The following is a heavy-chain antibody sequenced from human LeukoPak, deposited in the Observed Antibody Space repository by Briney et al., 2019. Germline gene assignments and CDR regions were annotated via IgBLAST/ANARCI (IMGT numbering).Heavy chain of an antibody. Sequence: PGGSLRLSCAASGFTFSSYAMSWVRQAPGKGLEWVSAISGSGGSTYYAGSVKGRFTISRDNSKNTLYLQMNSLRAEDTAVYYCATGRPITMIVVYFTWGQGTLVTVSS. V-gene: IGHV3-23*01. CDR1: GFTFSSYA. CDR3: ATGRPITMIVVYFT. D-gene: IGHD3-22*01. J-gene: IGHJ5*02. CDR2: ISGSGGST.